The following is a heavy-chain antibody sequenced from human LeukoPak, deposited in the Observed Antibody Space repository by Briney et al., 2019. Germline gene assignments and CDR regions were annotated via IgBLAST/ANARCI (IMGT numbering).Heavy chain of an antibody. D-gene: IGHD6-19*01. V-gene: IGHV5-51*01. Sequence: NRGASLKISCKGSGYLFTIYWIVWVRQLPGKGLEWMVIIYPGDSDTRYSPSFQGQVTISADKSITTAYLQWSSLKASDTAMYYCARATGYSSGWSPDWGQGTLVTVSS. CDR1: GYLFTIYW. J-gene: IGHJ4*02. CDR3: ARATGYSSGWSPD. CDR2: IYPGDSDT.